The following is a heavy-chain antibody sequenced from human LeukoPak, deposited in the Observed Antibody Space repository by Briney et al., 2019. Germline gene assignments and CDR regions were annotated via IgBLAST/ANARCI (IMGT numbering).Heavy chain of an antibody. Sequence: SETLSLTCTVSGGSISSYYWSWVRQPAGKGLEWIGRIYTSGSTNYNPSLKSRVTISVDTSKNQFSLKLSSVTAADTAVYYCARSATRYYYGSGSYSVYYFDYWGQGTLVTVSS. D-gene: IGHD3-10*01. J-gene: IGHJ4*02. CDR3: ARSATRYYYGSGSYSVYYFDY. CDR1: GGSISSYY. V-gene: IGHV4-4*07. CDR2: IYTSGST.